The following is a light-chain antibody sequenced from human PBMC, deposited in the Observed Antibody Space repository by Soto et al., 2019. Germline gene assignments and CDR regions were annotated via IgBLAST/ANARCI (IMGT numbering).Light chain of an antibody. J-gene: IGKJ1*01. CDR2: KAT. CDR3: QQYETFSPWT. V-gene: IGKV1-5*03. CDR1: QSISNW. Sequence: DIQMTQSPSTLPASVGDRVTISCRASQSISNWLAWYQQKPGTAPKLLIYKATILQSGVPSRFSGSGSGTGFTLAISSLQPDDFATYYCQQYETFSPWTFGQGTKVDIK.